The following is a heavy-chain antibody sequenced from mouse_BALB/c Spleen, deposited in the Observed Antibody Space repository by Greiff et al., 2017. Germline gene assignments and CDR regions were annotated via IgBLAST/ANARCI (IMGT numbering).Heavy chain of an antibody. CDR1: GFTFSDYY. J-gene: IGHJ4*01. CDR3: ARDSGGAMDY. Sequence: EVQVVESGGGLVKPGGSLKLSCAASGFTFSDYYMYWVRQTPEKRLEWVATISDGGSYTYYPDSVKGRFTISRDNAKNNLYLQMSSLKSEDTAMYYCARDSGGAMDYWGQGTSVTVSS. V-gene: IGHV5-4*02. CDR2: ISDGGSYT.